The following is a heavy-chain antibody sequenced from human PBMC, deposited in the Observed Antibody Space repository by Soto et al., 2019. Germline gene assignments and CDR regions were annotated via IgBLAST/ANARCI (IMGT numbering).Heavy chain of an antibody. CDR2: INHSGST. J-gene: IGHJ4*02. CDR3: ASYYHY. Sequence: SETLSLTCAVYGGSFSGYYWSWIRQPPGKGLEWIGEINHSGSTNYNPSLKSRVTISVDTSKNQFSLKLSSVTAADTAVYYCASYYHYWGQGTLVTVSS. V-gene: IGHV4-34*01. CDR1: GGSFSGYY. D-gene: IGHD3-22*01.